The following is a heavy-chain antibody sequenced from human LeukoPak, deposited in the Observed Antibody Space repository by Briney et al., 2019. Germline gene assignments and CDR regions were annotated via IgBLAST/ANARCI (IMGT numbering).Heavy chain of an antibody. D-gene: IGHD6-13*01. V-gene: IGHV3-21*01. CDR3: ATLTAANNWFDP. J-gene: IGHJ5*02. CDR1: GFTFSSYS. Sequence: GGSLRLSCAASGFTFSSYSMNWVRQAPGKGLEWVSSISSSSSYIYYADSVKGRFTISRGNAKNSLYLQMNSLRAKDTAVYYCATLTAANNWFDPWGQGTLVTVSS. CDR2: ISSSSSYI.